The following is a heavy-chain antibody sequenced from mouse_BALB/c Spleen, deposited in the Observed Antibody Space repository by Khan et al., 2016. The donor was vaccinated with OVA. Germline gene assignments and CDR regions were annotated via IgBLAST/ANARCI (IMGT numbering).Heavy chain of an antibody. CDR1: GYSFTGYF. CDR3: ARVHRRDFDN. D-gene: IGHD3-3*01. Sequence: VQLKESGPELVKPGASVKISCKASGYSFTGYFMNWVMQSHGKSLEWIGRITPHVGATLFNPKFKGKATLTVDESSSTANEELRSLSSECSAVYYLARVHRRDFDNWGQGTTRSVSS. CDR2: ITPHVGAT. J-gene: IGHJ2*01. V-gene: IGHV1-20*02.